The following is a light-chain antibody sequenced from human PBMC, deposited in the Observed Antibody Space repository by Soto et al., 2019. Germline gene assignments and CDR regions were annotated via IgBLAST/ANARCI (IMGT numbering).Light chain of an antibody. J-gene: IGKJ5*01. V-gene: IGKV3-15*01. CDR1: QSISSN. CDR2: GAS. Sequence: EIVMTQSPATLSVSPGERATLSCRASQSISSNLAWYQQKPGQAPSLLLYGASTRATGIPARFSGSGSGTDFTLTISSLQSEDFAVYYCQQRSNWISFGQGTRLEIK. CDR3: QQRSNWIS.